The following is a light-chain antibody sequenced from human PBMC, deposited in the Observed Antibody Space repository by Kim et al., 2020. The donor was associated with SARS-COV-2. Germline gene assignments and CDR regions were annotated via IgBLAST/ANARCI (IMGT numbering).Light chain of an antibody. J-gene: IGLJ2*01. CDR2: DAS. Sequence: TLTLPSSSITQPITTSHHPYLFQLKPGQAPRTLIYDASNKHSWAPARLSGSLLGGKAALTLSGALPEDEAKYYCLLYYKGYRIFGGGTQLTVL. V-gene: IGLV7-46*01. CDR1: TQPITTSHH. CDR3: LLYYKGYRI.